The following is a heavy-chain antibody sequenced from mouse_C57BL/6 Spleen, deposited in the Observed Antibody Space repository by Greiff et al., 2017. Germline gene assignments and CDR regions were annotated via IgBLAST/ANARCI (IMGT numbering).Heavy chain of an antibody. D-gene: IGHD1-1*01. CDR3: ARRGRYYYGSSWYFDV. CDR2: IDPSDSYT. J-gene: IGHJ1*03. CDR1: GYTFTSYW. V-gene: IGHV1-69*01. Sequence: QVQLQQPGAELVMPGASVKLSCKASGYTFTSYWMHWVKQRPGQGLEWIGEIDPSDSYTNYNQKFKGKSTLTVDKSSSTAYMQLSSLTSEDSAVYYGARRGRYYYGSSWYFDVWGTGTTVTVSS.